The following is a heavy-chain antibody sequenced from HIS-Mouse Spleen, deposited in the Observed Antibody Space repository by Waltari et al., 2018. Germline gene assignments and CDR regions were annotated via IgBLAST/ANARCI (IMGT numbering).Heavy chain of an antibody. CDR1: GYSISSGYY. CDR3: ARVKT. CDR2: IYHSGST. Sequence: QVQLQESCPGLVKPSETLSLTCTVSGYSISSGYYWGWIRQPPGKGLEWIGSIYHSGSTCYNPSLKSRVTISVDTSKNQFSLKLGSVTAADTAVYYCARVKTWGQGTLVTVSS. V-gene: IGHV4-38-2*02. J-gene: IGHJ5*02.